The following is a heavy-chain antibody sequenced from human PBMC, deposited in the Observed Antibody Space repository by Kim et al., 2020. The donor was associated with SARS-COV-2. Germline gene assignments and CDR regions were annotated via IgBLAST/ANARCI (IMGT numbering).Heavy chain of an antibody. D-gene: IGHD1-26*01. V-gene: IGHV3-53*01. CDR1: GFTVSSYY. CDR2: IYTGGRT. Sequence: GGSLRLSCAPSGFTVSSYYMTWVRQAPGKGLEWVSVIYTGGRTYYADSVKGRFTLSRDKSKNTLYLQMNSLRVEDTAVYYCARAEVGWESGMHVWGQGTTVTVSS. CDR3: ARAEVGWESGMHV. J-gene: IGHJ6*02.